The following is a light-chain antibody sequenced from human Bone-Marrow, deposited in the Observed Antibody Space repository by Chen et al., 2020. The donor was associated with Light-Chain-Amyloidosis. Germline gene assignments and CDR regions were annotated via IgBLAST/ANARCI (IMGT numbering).Light chain of an antibody. Sequence: SYELTQPPSVSVSPGQTASITCSGDDLPTKYAYWYQQKPGQAPVLVIHRDTERPSGISERFSGSSSGTTAMLTISGVQAEDEADYHCQSADSSGTYEVIFGGGTKLTVL. CDR2: RDT. J-gene: IGLJ2*01. CDR1: DLPTKY. V-gene: IGLV3-25*03. CDR3: QSADSSGTYEVI.